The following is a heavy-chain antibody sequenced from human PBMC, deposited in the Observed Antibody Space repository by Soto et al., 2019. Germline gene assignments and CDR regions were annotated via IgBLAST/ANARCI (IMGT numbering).Heavy chain of an antibody. CDR2: IYYSGST. J-gene: IGHJ4*02. D-gene: IGHD6-13*01. CDR1: GGSISSGGYY. Sequence: QVQLQESGPGLVKPSQTLSLTCTVSGGSISSGGYYWSWIRQHPGKGLEWIGYIYYSGSTYYNPSLQSRVTISVDTSKNQFSLKLSSVTAADTAVYYCARGSSWYSRPFDYWGQGTLVTVSS. CDR3: ARGSSWYSRPFDY. V-gene: IGHV4-31*03.